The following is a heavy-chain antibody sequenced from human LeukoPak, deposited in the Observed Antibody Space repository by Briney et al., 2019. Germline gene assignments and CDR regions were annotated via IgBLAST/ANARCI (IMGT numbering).Heavy chain of an antibody. V-gene: IGHV1-46*01. CDR2: INPSGGNT. CDR1: GYTFTNYY. CDR3: ARVSLAYCGGDCQSTDAFDI. J-gene: IGHJ3*02. D-gene: IGHD2-21*02. Sequence: ASVKVSCKASGYTFTNYYIHWVRQAPGQGLEWMGLINPSGGNTNYAQNFQGRVTMTRDTSTSTVYMGLSSLRSEDTAVYYCARVSLAYCGGDCQSTDAFDIWGQGTMVTVSS.